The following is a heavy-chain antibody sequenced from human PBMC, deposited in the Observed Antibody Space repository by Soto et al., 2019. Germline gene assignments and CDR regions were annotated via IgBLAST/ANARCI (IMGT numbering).Heavy chain of an antibody. J-gene: IGHJ5*02. V-gene: IGHV4-39*01. CDR1: GGSISSSSYY. Sequence: QLQLQESGPGLVKPSETLSLTCTVSGGSISSSSYYWGWIRQPPGKGLEWIGSIYYSGSTYYNPSLKSRVTISVATSKNQFSLKLSSVTAADTAVYYCARGKPYDFWSGYYRGWFDPWGQGTLVTVSS. CDR3: ARGKPYDFWSGYYRGWFDP. CDR2: IYYSGST. D-gene: IGHD3-3*01.